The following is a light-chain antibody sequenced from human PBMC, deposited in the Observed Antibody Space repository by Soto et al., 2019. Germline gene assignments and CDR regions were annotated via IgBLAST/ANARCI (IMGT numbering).Light chain of an antibody. CDR1: QSVSSSY. Sequence: EIVLTQSPGTLSLSPEERATLSCRASQSVSSSYLAWYQQKPGQAPRPLIYGASSSAIGIPDRFSGSGSGTDFTLTISRLEPEDFAVYYCQQYGSSPWTFGQGTKV. CDR2: GAS. CDR3: QQYGSSPWT. J-gene: IGKJ1*01. V-gene: IGKV3-20*01.